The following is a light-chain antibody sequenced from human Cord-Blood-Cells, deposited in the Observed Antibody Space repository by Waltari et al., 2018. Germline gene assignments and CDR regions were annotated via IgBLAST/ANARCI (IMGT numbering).Light chain of an antibody. CDR2: LGS. J-gene: IGKJ3*01. Sequence: DIVMTKSPLSLPVTPGEPASISCRPSQSLLHSNGYNYLDWYLQKPGQSPQLLIYLGSNRASGVPDRFSGSGSGTDFTLKISRVEAEDVGVHYCMQALQTPFTFGPGTKVDIK. CDR3: MQALQTPFT. CDR1: QSLLHSNGYNY. V-gene: IGKV2-28*01.